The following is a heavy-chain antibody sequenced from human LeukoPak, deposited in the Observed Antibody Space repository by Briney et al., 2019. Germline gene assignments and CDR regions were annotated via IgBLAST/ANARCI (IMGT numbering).Heavy chain of an antibody. Sequence: PSETLSLTCAVSGDSISSGCYYWIWIRQPAGKGLDGIIRTYTSGSTTYTPSLKSRVTISLGTSKTQFSLKLSSVTATDTAVYYCTREGSGGCWGQGTLVTVSS. CDR2: TYTSGST. CDR3: TREGSGGC. J-gene: IGHJ4*02. D-gene: IGHD2-15*01. V-gene: IGHV4-61*02. CDR1: GDSISSGCYY.